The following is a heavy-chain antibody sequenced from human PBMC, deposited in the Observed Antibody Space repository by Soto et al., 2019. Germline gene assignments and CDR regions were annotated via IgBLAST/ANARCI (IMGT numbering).Heavy chain of an antibody. J-gene: IGHJ6*02. V-gene: IGHV4-30-4*01. CDR2: YHSGGST. CDR1: GVSLNTADTW. CDR3: VRSRQMESGNDYGLDV. Sequence: QVQLQESGSGLVKPSQSLSLTCTVSGVSLNTADTWWSWIRQSPGKGLEFIGYYHSGGSTYYDAFFRSRVIISGDTSNSLFSLKVSSVTVADTAVYFCVRSRQMESGNDYGLDVWGQGTTVTVSS. D-gene: IGHD1-1*01.